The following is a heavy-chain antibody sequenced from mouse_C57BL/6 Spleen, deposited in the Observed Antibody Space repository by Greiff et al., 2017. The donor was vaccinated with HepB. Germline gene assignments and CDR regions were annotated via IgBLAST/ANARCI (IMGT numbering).Heavy chain of an antibody. Sequence: QVQLQQPGAELVMPGASVKLSCKASGYTFTSYWMHWVKQRPGQGLEWIGEIDPSDSYTNYNQKFKGKSTLTVDKSSSTAYMQLSSLTSEDSAVYYCARSGFYYGYDGGMDYWGQGTSVTVSS. V-gene: IGHV1-69*01. CDR2: IDPSDSYT. D-gene: IGHD2-2*01. J-gene: IGHJ4*01. CDR3: ARSGFYYGYDGGMDY. CDR1: GYTFTSYW.